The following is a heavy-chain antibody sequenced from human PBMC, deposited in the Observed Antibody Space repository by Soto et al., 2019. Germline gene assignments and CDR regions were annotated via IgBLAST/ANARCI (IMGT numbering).Heavy chain of an antibody. D-gene: IGHD3-22*01. CDR2: ISGSGGST. J-gene: IGHJ3*02. CDR1: GFTFSSYA. Sequence: EVQLLESGGGLVQPGGSLRLSCAASGFTFSSYAMSWVRQAPGKGLEWVSAISGSGGSTYYADSVKGRFTISRDNSKNTLYLQMNSLRAEDTAVYYCAKDPYYYDSSGYYPQFDIWGQGTMVTVSS. CDR3: AKDPYYYDSSGYYPQFDI. V-gene: IGHV3-23*01.